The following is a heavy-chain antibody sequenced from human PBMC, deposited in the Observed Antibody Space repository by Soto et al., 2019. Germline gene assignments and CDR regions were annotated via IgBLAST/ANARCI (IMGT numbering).Heavy chain of an antibody. Sequence: GGSLRLSCAASGFTFSSFWMSWARQAQGKGLVWVSGINNDGSTTRYADSVKGRFTIFRDNAKNMVYLQMNSLRAEDMAVYYCTRDTGVDFDYWGQGSLVTVSS. J-gene: IGHJ4*02. CDR1: GFTFSSFW. CDR3: TRDTGVDFDY. D-gene: IGHD3-3*01. CDR2: INNDGSTT. V-gene: IGHV3-74*01.